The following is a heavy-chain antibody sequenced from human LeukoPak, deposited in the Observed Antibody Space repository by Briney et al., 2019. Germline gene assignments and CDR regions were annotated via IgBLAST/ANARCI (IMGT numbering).Heavy chain of an antibody. D-gene: IGHD3-10*01. CDR3: ARVIGNMVRGVILVY. CDR2: MNPNSGNT. V-gene: IGHV1-8*01. J-gene: IGHJ4*02. CDR1: GYTITSYG. Sequence: ASVKVSCKASGYTITSYGINWVRQATGQGLEWMGWMNPNSGNTGYAQKFQGRVTMTRNTSISTAYMELSSLRSEDTAVYYCARVIGNMVRGVILVYWGQGTLVTVSS.